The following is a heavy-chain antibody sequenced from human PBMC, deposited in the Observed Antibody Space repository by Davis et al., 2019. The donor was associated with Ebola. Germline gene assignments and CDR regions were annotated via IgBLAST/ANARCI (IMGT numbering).Heavy chain of an antibody. Sequence: AASVKVSCKASGGTFSSYAISWVRQAPGQGLEWMGRIIPILGIANYAQKFQGRVTITADESTSTAYMELSSLRSEDTAVYYCARDLEYSSSFIHYYYGMDVWGQGTTVTVSS. CDR2: IIPILGIA. V-gene: IGHV1-69*04. CDR1: GGTFSSYA. CDR3: ARDLEYSSSFIHYYYGMDV. J-gene: IGHJ6*02. D-gene: IGHD6-6*01.